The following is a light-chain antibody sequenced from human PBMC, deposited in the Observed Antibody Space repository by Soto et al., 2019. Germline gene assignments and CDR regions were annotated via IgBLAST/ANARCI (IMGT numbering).Light chain of an antibody. CDR1: QSVSSKY. CDR2: GTS. Sequence: EIVLTQSPGTLSLSPGERATLSCRASQSVSSKYLAWYQQKPGQAPRVLIYGTSIRASGVPERFSGGGSGTDFTLTITRLEPEDFATYFCQLYNRNTWSFGPGTKVDI. CDR3: QLYNRNTWS. V-gene: IGKV3-20*01. J-gene: IGKJ1*01.